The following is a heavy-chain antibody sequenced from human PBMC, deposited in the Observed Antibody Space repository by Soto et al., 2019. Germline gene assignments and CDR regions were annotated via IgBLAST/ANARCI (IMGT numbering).Heavy chain of an antibody. J-gene: IGHJ6*02. V-gene: IGHV5-51*01. CDR3: ARTAAAGKYYYGVDV. D-gene: IGHD6-13*01. Sequence: PGESLKISCKGSGYSFTSYWIGWVRQMPGKGLEWTGIIYPGDSDTRYSPSFQGQVTISADKSISTAYLQWSSLKASDTAMYYCARTAAAGKYYYGVDVWGQATKATVSS. CDR1: GYSFTSYW. CDR2: IYPGDSDT.